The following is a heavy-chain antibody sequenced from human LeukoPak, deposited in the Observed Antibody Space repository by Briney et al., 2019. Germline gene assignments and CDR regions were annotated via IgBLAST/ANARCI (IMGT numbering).Heavy chain of an antibody. CDR1: GFTFSSYA. CDR3: ARDNPYSSSSGPLWD. D-gene: IGHD6-6*01. CDR2: ISYDGSNK. V-gene: IGHV3-30-3*01. Sequence: GGSLRLSCAASGFTFSSYAMHWVRQAPGKGLEWVAVISYDGSNKYYADSVKGRFTISRDNSKNTLYLQMNSLRAEDTAVYYCARDNPYSSSSGPLWDWGQGTLVTVSS. J-gene: IGHJ4*02.